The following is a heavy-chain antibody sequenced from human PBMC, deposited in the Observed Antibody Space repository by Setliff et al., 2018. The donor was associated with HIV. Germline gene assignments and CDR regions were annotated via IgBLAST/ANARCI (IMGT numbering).Heavy chain of an antibody. V-gene: IGHV1-69-2*01. J-gene: IGHJ4*02. D-gene: IGHD2-8*01. CDR2: IDPENDET. CDR3: VLYSTGASRFDY. Sequence: ASVKVSCKASGYTFIDKYMHWVQQAPGKGLHWMGRIDPENDETKYSQKFQVRFTMTADRSTDTAYMELSGLRSEDTATYYCVLYSTGASRFDYWGQGTLVTVSS. CDR1: GYTFIDKY.